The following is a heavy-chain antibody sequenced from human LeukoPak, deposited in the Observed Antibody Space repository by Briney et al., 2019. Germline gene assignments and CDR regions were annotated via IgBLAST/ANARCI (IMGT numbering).Heavy chain of an antibody. V-gene: IGHV3-23*01. CDR1: GFTVSSIA. D-gene: IGHD1-1*01. CDR3: AKGQELDDGVFDS. J-gene: IGHJ4*02. CDR2: IRSNGDTA. Sequence: GGSLRLSCAASGFTVSSIAMTWVRQAPGKGLEWVSTIRSNGDTAYNADSVKGRFTISRDNSKKTLYLQMNSLRVEDTAIYYCAKGQELDDGVFDSWGQGTLVTVSS.